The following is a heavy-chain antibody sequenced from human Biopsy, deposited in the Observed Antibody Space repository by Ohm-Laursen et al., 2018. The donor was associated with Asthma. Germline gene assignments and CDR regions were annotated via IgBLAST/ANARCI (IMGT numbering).Heavy chain of an antibody. CDR1: GGTFSNVA. CDR2: IMTVFGTT. Sequence: GASVKASCKVPGGTFSNVAISWVRQAPGQGLEWLGGIMTVFGTTNYAPKFQGRVTITADESTSTAYMEVTSLRSEDTAIYYCARCQVGYSSGWSLLLKKIYYSGMDVWGQGTAVTVSS. J-gene: IGHJ6*02. D-gene: IGHD6-19*01. CDR3: ARCQVGYSSGWSLLLKKIYYSGMDV. V-gene: IGHV1-69*13.